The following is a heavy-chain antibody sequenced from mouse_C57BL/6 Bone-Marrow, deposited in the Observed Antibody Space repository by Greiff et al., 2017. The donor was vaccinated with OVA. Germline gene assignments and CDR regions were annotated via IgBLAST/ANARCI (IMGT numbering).Heavy chain of an antibody. V-gene: IGHV1-81*01. J-gene: IGHJ3*01. CDR2: MYTRSGNT. D-gene: IGHD2-5*01. CDR1: GYTFTRYG. CDR3: ARSNAD. Sequence: QVQLQQSGAELARPGASVKLSCKASGYTFTRYGISWVKQRTGQGLEWFGEMYTRSGNTYYKRKCKSKATLTADKSSSTAYMELRSLTSEDSAVYFCARSNADWGQGTLVTVSA.